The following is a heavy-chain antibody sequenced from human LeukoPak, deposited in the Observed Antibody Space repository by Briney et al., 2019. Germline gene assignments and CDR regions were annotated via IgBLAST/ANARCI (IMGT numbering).Heavy chain of an antibody. J-gene: IGHJ4*02. D-gene: IGHD3-3*01. CDR1: GYSISSGYY. Sequence: PSETLSLTCTVSGYSISSGYYWGWIRQPPGKGLEWIGSIYHSGSTYYNPSLKSRVTISVDTSKNPFSLKLSSVTAADTAVYYCARVWFLEWVYFDYWGQGTLVTVSS. CDR2: IYHSGST. V-gene: IGHV4-38-2*02. CDR3: ARVWFLEWVYFDY.